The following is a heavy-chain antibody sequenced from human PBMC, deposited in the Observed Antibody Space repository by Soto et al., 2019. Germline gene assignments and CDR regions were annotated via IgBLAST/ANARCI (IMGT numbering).Heavy chain of an antibody. V-gene: IGHV1-58*01. Sequence: GASVKVSCKASGFTFTSSAVQWVRQARGQRLEWIGWIVVGSGNTNYAQKFQERVTITRDMSTSTAYMELSSLRSEDTAVYYCAADNRYYGSGSYSRYYYYYYGMDVWGQGTTVTVSS. CDR2: IVVGSGNT. CDR3: AADNRYYGSGSYSRYYYYYYGMDV. D-gene: IGHD3-10*01. CDR1: GFTFTSSA. J-gene: IGHJ6*02.